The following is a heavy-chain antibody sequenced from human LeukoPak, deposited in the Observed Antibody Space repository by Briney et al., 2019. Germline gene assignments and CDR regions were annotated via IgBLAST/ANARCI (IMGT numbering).Heavy chain of an antibody. Sequence: SETLSLTCTVSGGSISSSSYYWGWIRQPPGKGLEWIGSIYYSGSTYYNPSLKSRVTVSVDTSKNQFSLRLSSVTAADTAVYYCARRPYTSGWYYYFDYWGQGTLVTVSS. CDR3: ARRPYTSGWYYYFDY. D-gene: IGHD6-19*01. CDR1: GGSISSSSYY. J-gene: IGHJ4*02. V-gene: IGHV4-39*01. CDR2: IYYSGST.